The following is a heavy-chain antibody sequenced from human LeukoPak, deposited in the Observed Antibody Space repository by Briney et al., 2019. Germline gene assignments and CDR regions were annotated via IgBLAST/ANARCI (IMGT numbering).Heavy chain of an antibody. Sequence: SETLSLTCAAYGGSFSGYYWSWIRQPPGKGLEWIGEINHSGSTNYNPSLKSRVTISVDTSKNQFSLKLSSVTAADTAVYYCARTIRFLEWLLDYWGQGTLVTVSS. V-gene: IGHV4-34*01. D-gene: IGHD3-3*01. CDR3: ARTIRFLEWLLDY. CDR2: INHSGST. J-gene: IGHJ4*02. CDR1: GGSFSGYY.